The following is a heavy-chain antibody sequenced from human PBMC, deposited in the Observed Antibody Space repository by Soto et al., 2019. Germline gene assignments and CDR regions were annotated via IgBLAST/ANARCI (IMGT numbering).Heavy chain of an antibody. D-gene: IGHD3-3*01. CDR3: AKDHRAYSIFGVVIGYNWFDP. V-gene: IGHV3-23*01. CDR2: ISGSGGST. Sequence: GSLRLSCAASGFTFSSYAMSWVRQAPGKGLEWVSAISGSGGSTYYADSVKGRFTISRDNSKNTLYLQMNSLRAEDTAVYYCAKDHRAYSIFGVVIGYNWFDPWGQGTLVTVSS. CDR1: GFTFSSYA. J-gene: IGHJ5*02.